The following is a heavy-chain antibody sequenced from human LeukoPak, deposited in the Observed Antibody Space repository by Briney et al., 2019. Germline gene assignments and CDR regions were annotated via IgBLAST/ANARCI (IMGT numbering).Heavy chain of an antibody. CDR2: IYYSGST. J-gene: IGHJ6*03. V-gene: IGHV4-39*07. CDR1: GGSISSSSYY. D-gene: IGHD2-15*01. CDR3: ARAKHRYGSGGSCYYYYYVDV. Sequence: SETLSLTCTVSGGSISSSSYYWGWIRQPPGKGLEWIGSIYYSGSTYYNPSLKSRVTISVDTSKNQFSLKLSSVTAADTAVYYCARAKHRYGSGGSCYYYYYVDVWGKGTTVTISS.